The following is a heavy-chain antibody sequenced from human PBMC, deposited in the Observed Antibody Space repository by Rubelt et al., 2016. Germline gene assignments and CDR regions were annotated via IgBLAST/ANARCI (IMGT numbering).Heavy chain of an antibody. D-gene: IGHD3-9*01. V-gene: IGHV3-11*05. CDR3: ARDHGDYDILTGYYHSYYFDY. Sequence: ADSVKGRFTISRDNAKNSLYLQMNSLRAEDTAVYYCARDHGDYDILTGYYHSYYFDYWGQGTLVTVSS. J-gene: IGHJ4*02.